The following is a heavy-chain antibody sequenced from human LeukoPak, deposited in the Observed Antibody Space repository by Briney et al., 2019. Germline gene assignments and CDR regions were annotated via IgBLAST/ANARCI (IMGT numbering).Heavy chain of an antibody. J-gene: IGHJ3*02. CDR1: GGSISSSSYY. CDR3: ATPGGSSGYYYAGAFDI. CDR2: IYYSGST. V-gene: IGHV4-39*01. Sequence: SETLSLTCTVSGGSISSSSYYWGWIRQPPGKGLEWIGSIYYSGSTYYNPSLKSRVTISVDTSKNQFSLKLSSVTAADTAVYYCATPGGSSGYYYAGAFDIWGQGTMVTVSS. D-gene: IGHD3-22*01.